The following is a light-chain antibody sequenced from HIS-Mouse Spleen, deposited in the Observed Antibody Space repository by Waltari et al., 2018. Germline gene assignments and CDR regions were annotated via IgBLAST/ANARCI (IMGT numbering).Light chain of an antibody. CDR2: GKN. CDR3: NSRDSSGNHLSV. Sequence: SSELTQDPAVSVALGQTVRITCQGDSLRSSYASWYQQKPGQAPVLVIYGKNNRPSGIPDRFSGSSSGNTASLTITGAQAEDEADYYCNSRDSSGNHLSVFGTGTKVTVL. J-gene: IGLJ1*01. V-gene: IGLV3-19*01. CDR1: SLRSSY.